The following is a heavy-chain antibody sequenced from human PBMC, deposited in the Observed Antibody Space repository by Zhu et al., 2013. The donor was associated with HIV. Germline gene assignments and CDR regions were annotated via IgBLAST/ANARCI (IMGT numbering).Heavy chain of an antibody. D-gene: IGHD5-18*01. J-gene: IGHJ4*02. V-gene: IGHV1-69*01. CDR1: GGTFSSYA. CDR3: ARDLPKYTYGYFDY. Sequence: QVQLVQSGAEVKKPGSSVKVSCKASGGTFSSYAISWVRQAPGQGLEWMGGIIPFFGTSNYAQRFQGRVTITADESTSTAYMELSSLRSEDTAVYYCARDLPKYTYGYFDYWGQGTLVTVSS. CDR2: IIPFFGTS.